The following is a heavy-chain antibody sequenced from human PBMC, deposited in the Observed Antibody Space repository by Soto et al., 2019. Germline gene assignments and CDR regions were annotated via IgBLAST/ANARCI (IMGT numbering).Heavy chain of an antibody. Sequence: EVQLVESGGGLVQPGGSLSLSCAASGFTFSSYSMNWVRQAPGKGLEWLSYISSSISTMHYADSVKGRFTISRDNAKNSLYLQINSLRDEDTAVYYCAREVRDTAVADFDYWGQGTLVTVSS. CDR2: ISSSISTM. CDR3: AREVRDTAVADFDY. J-gene: IGHJ4*02. CDR1: GFTFSSYS. V-gene: IGHV3-48*02. D-gene: IGHD5-18*01.